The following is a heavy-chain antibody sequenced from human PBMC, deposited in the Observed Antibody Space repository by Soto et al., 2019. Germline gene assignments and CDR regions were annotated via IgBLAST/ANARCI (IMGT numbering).Heavy chain of an antibody. D-gene: IGHD3-10*01. CDR2: ISAYNGNT. V-gene: IGHV1-18*01. Sequence: VASVKVSCKASGYTFTSYGISWVRQAPGQGLEWMGWISAYNGNTNYAQKLQGRVTMTTDTSTSTAYMELRSLRSDDTAVYYCARELLWFGELAYGMDVWGQGTTVTVSS. J-gene: IGHJ6*02. CDR1: GYTFTSYG. CDR3: ARELLWFGELAYGMDV.